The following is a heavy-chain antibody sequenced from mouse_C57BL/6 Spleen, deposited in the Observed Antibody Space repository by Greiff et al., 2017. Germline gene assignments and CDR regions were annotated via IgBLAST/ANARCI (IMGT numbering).Heavy chain of an antibody. V-gene: IGHV1-66*01. J-gene: IGHJ4*01. D-gene: IGHD1-1*01. CDR3: ARVLRYAMDY. Sequence: QVQLQQSGPELVKPGASVKISCKASGYSFTSYYIHWVKQRPGQGLEWIGWIYPGSGNTKYNEKFKGKATLTADTSSSTAYMQLSRLTSEDSAVYYCARVLRYAMDYWGQGTSVTVSS. CDR2: IYPGSGNT. CDR1: GYSFTSYY.